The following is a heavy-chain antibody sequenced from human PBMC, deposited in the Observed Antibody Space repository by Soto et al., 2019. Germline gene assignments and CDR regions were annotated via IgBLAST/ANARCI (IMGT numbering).Heavy chain of an antibody. V-gene: IGHV3-23*01. CDR1: GFAFSSHP. Sequence: VQLLESGGDLVQPGGSLRLSCAASGFAFSSHPMSWVRQAPEKGLEWVSGISDSGGITYNADSVKGRFTISRDNSKNTLYLQMNSLRTEDTVVYYCARRAFGSSRTFDAWGQGTMVTVSS. CDR2: ISDSGGIT. D-gene: IGHD6-6*01. J-gene: IGHJ3*01. CDR3: ARRAFGSSRTFDA.